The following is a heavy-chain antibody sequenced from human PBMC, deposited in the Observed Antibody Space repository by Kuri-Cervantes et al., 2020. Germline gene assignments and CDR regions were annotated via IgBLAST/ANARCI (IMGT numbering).Heavy chain of an antibody. CDR3: AVAVAGTLVDY. V-gene: IGHV3-53*04. CDR1: GFTFGHHF. CDR2: IYSGGST. Sequence: GESLKISCTTSGFTFGHHFINWVRQAPGKGLEWVSIIYSGGSTSYADSVKGRFTISRHNSKNTLYLQMNSLRADDTAVYYCAVAVAGTLVDYWGQGILVTVSS. J-gene: IGHJ4*02. D-gene: IGHD6-19*01.